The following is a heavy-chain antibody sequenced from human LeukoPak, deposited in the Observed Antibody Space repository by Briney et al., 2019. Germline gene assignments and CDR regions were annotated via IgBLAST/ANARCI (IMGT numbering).Heavy chain of an antibody. Sequence: GASVKVSCKASGYTFTSYDINWVRQATGQGLEWMGWMNPNSGNTGYAQKFQGRVTITRNTSISTAYMELSSLRSEDTAVYYCARGQGPPLWWGDYYYYMDVWGKGTTVTVSS. CDR1: GYTFTSYD. CDR3: ARGQGPPLWWGDYYYYMDV. D-gene: IGHD2-21*01. J-gene: IGHJ6*03. CDR2: MNPNSGNT. V-gene: IGHV1-8*03.